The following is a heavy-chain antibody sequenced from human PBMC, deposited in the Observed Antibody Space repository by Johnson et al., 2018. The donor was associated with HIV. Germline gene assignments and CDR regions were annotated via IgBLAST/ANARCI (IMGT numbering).Heavy chain of an antibody. J-gene: IGHJ3*02. CDR2: IGTTGDT. D-gene: IGHD1-14*01. Sequence: VQLVESGGGLVQPGGSLRLSCAASGFTLSSYDMHWVRQVTGKGLEWVSSIGTTGDTYYPGSVKGRFTISRENAKNSLYLQLNSLRAGDTAVYYCVRDAGPEGFHPWVAFDIWGQGTMVTVSS. CDR1: GFTLSSYD. CDR3: VRDAGPEGFHPWVAFDI. V-gene: IGHV3-13*01.